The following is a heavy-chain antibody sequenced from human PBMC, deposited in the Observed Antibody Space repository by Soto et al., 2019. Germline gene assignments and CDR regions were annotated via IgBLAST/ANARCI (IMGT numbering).Heavy chain of an antibody. CDR1: GFTFSSYA. D-gene: IGHD3-3*01. CDR3: AKDRVRYDFWSGYYNGAYGMDV. Sequence: LRLSCAASGFTFSSYAMHWVRQAPGKGLEWVAVISYDGSNKYDADSGKGRFTISRDNSKNTLYLQMNSLRAEDTAVYYCAKDRVRYDFWSGYYNGAYGMDVWGQGTTVTVSS. J-gene: IGHJ6*02. CDR2: ISYDGSNK. V-gene: IGHV3-30*18.